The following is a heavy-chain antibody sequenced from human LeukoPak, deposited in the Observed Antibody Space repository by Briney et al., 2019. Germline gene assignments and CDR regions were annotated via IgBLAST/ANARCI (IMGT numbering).Heavy chain of an antibody. CDR3: ASGYSSGWSDY. J-gene: IGHJ4*02. V-gene: IGHV1-46*01. CDR1: GYTFTSYY. D-gene: IGHD6-19*01. CDR2: INPSGGST. Sequence: GASVKVSCKASGYTFTSYYMHWVRQAPGQGLEWMGKINPSGGSTSYAQKFQGRVTMTRDTSTSTVYMELSSLRSEDTAVFYCASGYSSGWSDYWGQGTLVTVSS.